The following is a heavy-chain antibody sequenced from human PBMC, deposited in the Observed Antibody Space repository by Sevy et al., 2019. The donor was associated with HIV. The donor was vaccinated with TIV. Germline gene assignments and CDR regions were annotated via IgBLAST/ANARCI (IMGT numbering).Heavy chain of an antibody. CDR3: AKEGNSGSYYLIRHDAFDI. J-gene: IGHJ3*02. D-gene: IGHD1-26*01. Sequence: GGSLRLSCAASGFTFSSYAMSWVRQAPGKGLEWVSAISGSGGSTYYADSVKGRFTISRDNSKNTLYLQMNSLRAEDTAVYYCAKEGNSGSYYLIRHDAFDIWGQGTKVTVSS. CDR2: ISGSGGST. CDR1: GFTFSSYA. V-gene: IGHV3-23*01.